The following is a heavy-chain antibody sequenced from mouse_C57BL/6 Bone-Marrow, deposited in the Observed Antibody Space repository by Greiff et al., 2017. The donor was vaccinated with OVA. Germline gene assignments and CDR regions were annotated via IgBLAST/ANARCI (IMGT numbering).Heavy chain of an antibody. Sequence: DVKLVESGGGLVKPGGSLKLSCAASGFTFSDYGMHWVRQAPEKGLEWVAYISSGSSTIYYADTVKGRFTISRDNAKNTLFLQMTSLRSEDTAMYYCARPHYYGSSPFAYWGQGTLVTVSA. D-gene: IGHD1-1*01. CDR3: ARPHYYGSSPFAY. CDR2: ISSGSSTI. CDR1: GFTFSDYG. J-gene: IGHJ3*01. V-gene: IGHV5-17*01.